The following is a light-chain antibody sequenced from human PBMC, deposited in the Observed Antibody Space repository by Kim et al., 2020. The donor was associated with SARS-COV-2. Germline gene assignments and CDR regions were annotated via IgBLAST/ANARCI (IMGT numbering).Light chain of an antibody. V-gene: IGLV1-40*01. CDR2: GNN. Sequence: QSVLTQPPSVSGAPGQRVTISCTWSSSNIGAGFDVHWYQHLPGAAPKLLIYGNNNRPSGVPDRFSGSKSGTSASLAITGLHAEDEADYYCQSYDSSLSAVFGGGTQLTVL. CDR1: SSNIGAGFD. CDR3: QSYDSSLSAV. J-gene: IGLJ2*01.